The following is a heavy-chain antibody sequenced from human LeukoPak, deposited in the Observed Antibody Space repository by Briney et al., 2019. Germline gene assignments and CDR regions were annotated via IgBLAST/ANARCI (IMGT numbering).Heavy chain of an antibody. V-gene: IGHV4-59*01. CDR2: ICYNGGT. J-gene: IGHJ4*02. CDR1: GDSISNNY. CDR3: ARGSGPHDGSGYSFDH. D-gene: IGHD3-22*01. Sequence: SETLSLTCTVSGDSISNNYWSWIRQPPGKGLEWIAYICYNGGTNYSPSLKSRVTILVDTSKNQFSLNVRSVTSADTAVYYCARGSGPHDGSGYSFDHWGQGTLVTVSS.